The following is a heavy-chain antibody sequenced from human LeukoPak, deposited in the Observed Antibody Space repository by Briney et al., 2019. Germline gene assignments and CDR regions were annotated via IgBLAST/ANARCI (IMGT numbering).Heavy chain of an antibody. CDR2: ISWNSGSI. CDR1: GFTFDDYA. D-gene: IGHD2-2*01. V-gene: IGHV3-9*01. CDR3: AKAPSTSGPFDY. J-gene: IGHJ4*02. Sequence: GGSLRLSCAASGFTFDDYAVHWVRQAPGKGLEWVSGISWNSGSIGYADSVKGRFTISRDNAKNSLYLQMNSLRAEDTALYYCAKAPSTSGPFDYWGQGTLVTVSS.